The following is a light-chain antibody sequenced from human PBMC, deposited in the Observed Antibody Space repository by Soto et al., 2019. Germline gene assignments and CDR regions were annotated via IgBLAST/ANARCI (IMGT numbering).Light chain of an antibody. CDR1: QGVSSY. V-gene: IGKV3-11*02. CDR3: QQRRDWPPIT. J-gene: IGKJ5*01. Sequence: WTVCQGVSSYLAWYQQKPGQAPRLLMYDASNRATGIPARFIGSGSGRHSTFVCGSVVPADFVVYSWQQRRDWPPITFRVGTRLEI. CDR2: DAS.